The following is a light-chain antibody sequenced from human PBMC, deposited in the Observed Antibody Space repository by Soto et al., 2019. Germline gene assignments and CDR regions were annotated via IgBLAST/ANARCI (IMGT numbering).Light chain of an antibody. CDR3: LVWDTCNTDHYV. CDR2: DHS. V-gene: IGLV3-21*02. J-gene: IGLJ1*01. Sequence: SYELTKPPAVSVAPGQTARITCGGNNLEHKGVQWYQQKPGQGPVLVDYDHSDRPSGIPERFSGSSSVSTATLTLSRVDAGDGADYNCLVWDTCNTDHYVFGTGTKVTV. CDR1: NLEHKG.